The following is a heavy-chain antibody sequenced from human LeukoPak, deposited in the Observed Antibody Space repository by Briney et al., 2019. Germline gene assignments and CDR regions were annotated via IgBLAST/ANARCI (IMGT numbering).Heavy chain of an antibody. CDR3: AREISATTSRLDY. CDR1: GLTFSKSD. Sequence: PGGSLRLSCAASGLTFSKSDMHWVRQAPDQGLEWVAVISYDGSNKYYADSVKGRFAISRDNSKNTLYLQMNTLKTEDTAVYYCAREISATTSRLDYWGQGTLVTVSS. CDR2: ISYDGSNK. J-gene: IGHJ4*02. D-gene: IGHD1/OR15-1a*01. V-gene: IGHV3-30*09.